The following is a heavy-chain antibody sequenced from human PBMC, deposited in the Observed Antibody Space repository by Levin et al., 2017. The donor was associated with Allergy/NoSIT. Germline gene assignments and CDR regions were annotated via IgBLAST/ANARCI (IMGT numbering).Heavy chain of an antibody. V-gene: IGHV3-30-3*01. CDR1: GFTFSSYA. J-gene: IGHJ3*02. CDR2: ISYDGSNK. CDR3: ARDPPFEMDDAFDI. D-gene: IGHD5-24*01. Sequence: PGGSLRLSCAASGFTFSSYAMHWVRQAPGKGLEWVAVISYDGSNKYYADSVKGRFTISRDNSKNTLYLQMNSLRAEDTAVYYCARDPPFEMDDAFDIWGQGTMVTVSS.